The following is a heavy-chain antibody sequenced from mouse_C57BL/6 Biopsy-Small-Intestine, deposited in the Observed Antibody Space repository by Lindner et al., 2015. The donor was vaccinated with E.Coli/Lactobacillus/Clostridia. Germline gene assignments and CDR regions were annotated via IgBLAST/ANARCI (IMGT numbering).Heavy chain of an antibody. CDR3: ARLEGNFGGFVY. V-gene: IGHV1-20*01. CDR2: IYPYNGDT. D-gene: IGHD2-1*01. J-gene: IGHJ3*01. CDR1: GYSFTDYF. Sequence: VQLQESGLELVKPGASVKISCKASGYSFTDYFMNWVMQSHGKSLEWIGRIYPYNGDTFYNQKFKGKATLTVDKSSSTAHMELRSLTSEDSAVYYCARLEGNFGGFVYWGQGTLVTVSA.